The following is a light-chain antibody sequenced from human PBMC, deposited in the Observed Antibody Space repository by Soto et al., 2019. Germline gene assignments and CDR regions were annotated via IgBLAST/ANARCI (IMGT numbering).Light chain of an antibody. Sequence: AIQMTQSPSSLSASVGDRVTITCRASQGIRNDLGWYQQKPGKAPKLLIYAASSLQSGVPSRFSGSGSGTDXXXTISSXQPEDFATYYCLQDYNYPYTFGQGTKLEIK. J-gene: IGKJ2*01. CDR1: QGIRND. CDR3: LQDYNYPYT. CDR2: AAS. V-gene: IGKV1-6*01.